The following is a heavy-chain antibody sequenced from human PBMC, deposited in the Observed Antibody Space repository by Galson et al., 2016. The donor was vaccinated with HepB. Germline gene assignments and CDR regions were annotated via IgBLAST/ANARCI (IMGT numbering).Heavy chain of an antibody. D-gene: IGHD3-3*02. J-gene: IGHJ4*02. CDR2: IKGGGSRY. CDR3: AREIRRWVHFYYFDY. V-gene: IGHV3-7*01. CDR1: GFTFNNYW. Sequence: SLRLSCAASGFTFNNYWMTWVRQAPGKGLEWVANIKGGGSRYYHLDSVRGRFTISRDNAQSSLYLHMDSLRDEDTAVYYCAREIRRWVHFYYFDYWGQGTLVTVSS.